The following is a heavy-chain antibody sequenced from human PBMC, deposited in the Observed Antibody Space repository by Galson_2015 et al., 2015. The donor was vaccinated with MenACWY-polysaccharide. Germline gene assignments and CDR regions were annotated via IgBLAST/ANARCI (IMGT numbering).Heavy chain of an antibody. V-gene: IGHV3-30*02. Sequence: SLRLSCAASGFIFSNYGMHWVRQAPGKGLEWVSFVPDDGSNEYYADSVRGRFIFPRDNSKNTVSLEMNSLRPEDTAVYYCATDSSRPLVGAPVSRFEYWGQGTLVTVSS. D-gene: IGHD1-26*01. CDR3: ATDSSRPLVGAPVSRFEY. CDR2: VPDDGSNE. J-gene: IGHJ4*02. CDR1: GFIFSNYG.